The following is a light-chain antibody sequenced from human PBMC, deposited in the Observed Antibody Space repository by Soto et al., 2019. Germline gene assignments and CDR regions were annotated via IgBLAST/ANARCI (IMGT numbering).Light chain of an antibody. CDR1: SSNLGSIYG. CDR2: GNN. Sequence: QSVLTQSPSVSGAPGQRVSMSCTGSSSNLGSIYGVHWYQQVPGTAPKLLIYGNNNRPSGVPDRFSGSKSGTSASLAITGLQAEDEADYYCQSFDSSLSRRVFGTGTKLTVL. V-gene: IGLV1-40*01. CDR3: QSFDSSLSRRV. J-gene: IGLJ1*01.